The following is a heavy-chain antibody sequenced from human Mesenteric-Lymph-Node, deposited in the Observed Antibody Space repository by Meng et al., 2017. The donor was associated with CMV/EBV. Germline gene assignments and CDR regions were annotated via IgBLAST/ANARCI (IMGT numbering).Heavy chain of an antibody. Sequence: GGSLRLSCVASGFTLSRFSMNWVRQAPGKGLEWVASMTNSDSQIYYADSVKGRFTISRDNAKNSLYLQMNSLRAEDTAVYYCARDRHGDYAYDYWGQGALVTVSS. D-gene: IGHD4-17*01. J-gene: IGHJ4*02. V-gene: IGHV3-21*01. CDR3: ARDRHGDYAYDY. CDR1: GFTLSRFS. CDR2: MTNSDSQI.